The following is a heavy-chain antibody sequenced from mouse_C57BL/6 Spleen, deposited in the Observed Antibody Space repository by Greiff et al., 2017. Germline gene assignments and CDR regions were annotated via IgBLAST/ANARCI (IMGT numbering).Heavy chain of an antibody. D-gene: IGHD2-4*01. V-gene: IGHV5-9*01. J-gene: IGHJ2*01. Sequence: EVKLMESGGGLVKPGGSLKLSCAASGFTFSSYTMSWVRQTPEKRLEWVATISGGGGNTYYPDSVKGRFTISRDNAKNTLYLQMSSLRSEDTALYYCARHGDYAAFDYWGQGTTLTVSS. CDR1: GFTFSSYT. CDR3: ARHGDYAAFDY. CDR2: ISGGGGNT.